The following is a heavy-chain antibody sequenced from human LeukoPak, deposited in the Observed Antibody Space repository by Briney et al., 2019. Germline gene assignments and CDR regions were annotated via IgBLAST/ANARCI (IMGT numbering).Heavy chain of an antibody. CDR2: IVVGSGNT. CDR1: GFTFTSSA. D-gene: IGHD3-22*01. V-gene: IGHV1-58*02. Sequence: ASVKVSCKASGFTFTSSAMQWVRQARGQRLEWIGWIVVGSGNTNYAQKFQGRVTITRDMSTSTAYMELSSLRSEDTAVYYCAADKEHYYDSSGYFSAFDIWGQGTMVTVSS. CDR3: AADKEHYYDSSGYFSAFDI. J-gene: IGHJ3*02.